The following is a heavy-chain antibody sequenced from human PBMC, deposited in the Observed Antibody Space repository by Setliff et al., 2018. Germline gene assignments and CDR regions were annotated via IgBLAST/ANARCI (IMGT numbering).Heavy chain of an antibody. V-gene: IGHV4-34*03. CDR3: ARYSSPYYYMDV. J-gene: IGHJ6*03. CDR2: INHSGST. D-gene: IGHD5-18*01. Sequence: SETLSLTCAVYGGSFSGYYWSWIRQPPGKGLEWIGEINHSGSTNYNPSLKSRVTISVDTSNSQFSLKLSSVTAADRAIYFCARYSSPYYYMDVWGTGIAVTVSS. CDR1: GGSFSGYY.